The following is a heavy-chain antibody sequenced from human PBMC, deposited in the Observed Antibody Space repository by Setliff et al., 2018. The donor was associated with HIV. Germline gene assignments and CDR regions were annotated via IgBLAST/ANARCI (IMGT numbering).Heavy chain of an antibody. J-gene: IGHJ4*02. CDR2: IHHSGTT. CDR3: ARVPHRVVGTTTLLYHFDY. Sequence: PSETLSLTCAVSGYSISSGYYWAWIRQSPGKGLDWIGSIHHSGTTYYNPSLKSRVTISVDTTTNQVSLQVNSVTAVDTAVCYCARVPHRVVGTTTLLYHFDYWGLGTLVTVSS. D-gene: IGHD1-26*01. CDR1: GYSISSGYY. V-gene: IGHV4-38-2*01.